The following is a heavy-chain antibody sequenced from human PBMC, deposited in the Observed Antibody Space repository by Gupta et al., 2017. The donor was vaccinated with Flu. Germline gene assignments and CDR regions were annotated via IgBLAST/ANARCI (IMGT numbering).Heavy chain of an antibody. CDR1: TFSNYA. CDR2: ISASSGRT. V-gene: IGHV3-23*01. J-gene: IGHJ4*02. D-gene: IGHD2-21*01. Sequence: TFSNYAMTWVRQAPGKGLEWVTGISASSGRTFYADSVKGRFTISRDNSKNTLFLQINSLRAEDTAVYYCAKTSGSVVCGGDCYIDYWGQGTLVTVSS. CDR3: AKTSGSVVCGGDCYIDY.